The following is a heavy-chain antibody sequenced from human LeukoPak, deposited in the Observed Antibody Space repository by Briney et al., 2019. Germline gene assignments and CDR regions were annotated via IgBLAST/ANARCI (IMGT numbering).Heavy chain of an antibody. CDR1: GFTFSSYA. CDR2: ISGSGGST. CDR3: AKALTPGTGGGWFPPPPDY. J-gene: IGHJ4*02. D-gene: IGHD6-19*01. Sequence: PGGSLRLSCAASGFTFSSYAMSWVRQAPGKGLEWVSAISGSGGSTYYADSVKGRFTISRDNSKNTLYLQMNSLRAEDTAVYYCAKALTPGTGGGWFPPPPDYWGQGTLVTVSS. V-gene: IGHV3-23*01.